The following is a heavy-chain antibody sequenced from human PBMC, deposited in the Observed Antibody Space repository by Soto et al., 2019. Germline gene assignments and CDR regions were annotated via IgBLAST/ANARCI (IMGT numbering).Heavy chain of an antibody. Sequence: VESLRISGAASGFTFRTYGMNWVRQAPGKAVGWLPSISDSGQYIYYADSVQGRFTISRDNDKNSLFLQMNSLRAEDTAVYYCAKGDGRIVPRHFDYWGQGTLVTVSS. CDR1: GFTFRTYG. D-gene: IGHD1-26*01. V-gene: IGHV3-21*04. J-gene: IGHJ4*02. CDR2: ISDSGQYI. CDR3: AKGDGRIVPRHFDY.